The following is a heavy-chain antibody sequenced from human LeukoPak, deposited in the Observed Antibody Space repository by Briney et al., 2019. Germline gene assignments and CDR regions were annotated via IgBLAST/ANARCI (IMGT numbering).Heavy chain of an antibody. CDR2: ISWNSGSI. CDR1: GFTFDDYA. CDR3: AKGARLTIFGVVIKSAFDI. V-gene: IGHV3-9*01. J-gene: IGHJ3*02. Sequence: GRSLRLSCAASGFTFDDYAMHWVRQAPGKGLEWVSGISWNSGSIGYADSVKGRFTISRDNAKNSLYLQMNSLRAEDTAVYYCAKGARLTIFGVVIKSAFDIWGQGTMVTVSS. D-gene: IGHD3-3*01.